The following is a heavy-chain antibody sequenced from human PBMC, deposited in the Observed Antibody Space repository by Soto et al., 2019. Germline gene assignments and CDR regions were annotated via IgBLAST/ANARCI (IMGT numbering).Heavy chain of an antibody. J-gene: IGHJ4*02. V-gene: IGHV4-61*01. CDR3: ARAPRGNYGYPSYFDY. D-gene: IGHD3-10*01. CDR1: GGSISSSSYY. CDR2: IYYSGGT. Sequence: SETLSLTCTVSGGSISSSSYYWSWIRQPPGKGLEWIGYIYYSGGTNYNPSLKSRVTISVDTSKNQFSLKLSSVTAADTAVYYCARAPRGNYGYPSYFDYWGQGTLVTVSS.